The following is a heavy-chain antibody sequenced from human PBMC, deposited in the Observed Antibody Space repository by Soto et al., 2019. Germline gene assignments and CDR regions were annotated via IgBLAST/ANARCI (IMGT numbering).Heavy chain of an antibody. D-gene: IGHD6-13*01. CDR1: GGSMSSSNW. CDR2: IYHSGST. J-gene: IGHJ4*02. Sequence: SETLSLTCAVSGGSMSSSNWWSWVHQPPGKGLEWIGEIYHSGSTNYNPSLKSRVTISVDKSKNQFSLKLSSVTAADTTVYYCARERGSSWYPRGDFDYWGQGTLVTVSS. CDR3: ARERGSSWYPRGDFDY. V-gene: IGHV4-4*02.